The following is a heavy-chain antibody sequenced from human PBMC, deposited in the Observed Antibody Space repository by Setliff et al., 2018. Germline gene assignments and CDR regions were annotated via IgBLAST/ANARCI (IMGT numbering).Heavy chain of an antibody. V-gene: IGHV4-34*01. CDR1: GGTFSDYY. Sequence: PSETLSLTCAAYGGTFSDYYWTWIRQPPGKGLEWVGEINHRGSTTYNPSLKSRVTISVDTSKNQFSLKLSSVTAADTAIYYCARGGTYRYFDYWGQGTLVTVSS. CDR2: INHRGST. J-gene: IGHJ4*02. CDR3: ARGGTYRYFDY.